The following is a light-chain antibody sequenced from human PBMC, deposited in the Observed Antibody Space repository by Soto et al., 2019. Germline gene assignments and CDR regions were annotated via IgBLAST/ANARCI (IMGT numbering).Light chain of an antibody. CDR1: QSVRSY. V-gene: IGKV3-11*01. CDR2: DAS. J-gene: IGKJ5*01. Sequence: EIVLTQSPATLSLSPGERATLSCRASQSVRSYLAWYQQKPGQAPRLLIHDASSRATGIPARFSGSGSGTDFPLTISSLEPEDFAVYCCQQRTNWPSSTFGRGTRLEIK. CDR3: QQRTNWPSST.